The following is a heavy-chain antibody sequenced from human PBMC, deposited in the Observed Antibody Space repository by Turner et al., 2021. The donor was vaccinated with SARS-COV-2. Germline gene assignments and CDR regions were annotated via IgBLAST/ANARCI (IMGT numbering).Heavy chain of an antibody. D-gene: IGHD3-22*01. CDR3: ARVLRTYYYDSSGYYPGAVDY. V-gene: IGHV3-21*01. CDR1: VFTFSSYS. CDR2: ISSSSSYI. J-gene: IGHJ4*02. Sequence: EVQLVESGGGLVKPGGSLRLSCAASVFTFSSYSMNWVRQAPGKGLEWVSSISSSSSYIYYADSVKGRFTISRDNAKNSLYLQMNSLRAEDTAVYYCARVLRTYYYDSSGYYPGAVDYWGQGTLVTVSS.